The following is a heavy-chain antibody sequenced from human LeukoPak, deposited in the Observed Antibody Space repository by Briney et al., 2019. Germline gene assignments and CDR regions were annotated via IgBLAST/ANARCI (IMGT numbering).Heavy chain of an antibody. CDR2: ISSSSSTI. CDR1: GFTFSSYS. D-gene: IGHD6-19*01. CDR3: ASYARLAVALGFDP. J-gene: IGHJ5*02. V-gene: IGHV3-48*04. Sequence: PGGSLRLSYAASGFTFSSYSMNWVRQAPGKGLEWVSYISSSSSTIYYADSVKGRFTISRDNAKNSLYLQMNSLRAEDTAVYYCASYARLAVALGFDPWGQGTLVTVSS.